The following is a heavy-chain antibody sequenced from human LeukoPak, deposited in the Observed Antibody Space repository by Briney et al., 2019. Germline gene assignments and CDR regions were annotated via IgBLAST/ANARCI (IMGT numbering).Heavy chain of an antibody. CDR2: IIPILGRA. Sequence: ASVKVSCKASGGTFSSKALSWVRQAPGQGLEWMGRIIPILGRAIYAQKFQGRLTITADKSTNTAYMELNSLRSEDTAVYYCARDSNYDFWSGYPEGRFDPWGQGTLVTVSS. D-gene: IGHD3-3*01. J-gene: IGHJ5*02. CDR3: ARDSNYDFWSGYPEGRFDP. CDR1: GGTFSSKA. V-gene: IGHV1-69*04.